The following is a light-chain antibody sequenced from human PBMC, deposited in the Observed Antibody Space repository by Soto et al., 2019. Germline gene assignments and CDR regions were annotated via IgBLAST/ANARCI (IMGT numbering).Light chain of an antibody. CDR2: DNN. CDR1: SSNIGNNY. Sequence: QSVLTQPPSVSAAPGQKVTISCSGSSSNIGNNYVSWYQQFPGTAPKLLIYDNNQRRSGFPDRFSGSGSGTTATLGITGLQTGDEAEYYCGTWDSSLSAWVFGGGTKLTVL. J-gene: IGLJ3*02. CDR3: GTWDSSLSAWV. V-gene: IGLV1-51*01.